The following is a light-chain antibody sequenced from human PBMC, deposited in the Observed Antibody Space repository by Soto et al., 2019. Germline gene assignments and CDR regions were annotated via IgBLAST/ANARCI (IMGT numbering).Light chain of an antibody. CDR3: QQRGNWPLYT. Sequence: EIVLTQSPATLSLSPGESATLSCRASQSVSRYLAWYQQKPGQAPRLLIYDISNMATGIPARFSGSGSGTDFTLTISSLAPEDFALYYCQQRGNWPLYTFGQGTKLEIK. CDR1: QSVSRY. V-gene: IGKV3-11*01. CDR2: DIS. J-gene: IGKJ2*01.